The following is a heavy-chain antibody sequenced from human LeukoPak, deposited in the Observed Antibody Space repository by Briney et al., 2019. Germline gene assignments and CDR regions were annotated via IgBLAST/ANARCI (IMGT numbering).Heavy chain of an antibody. CDR3: ARRGFCSGGSCRNWFDP. V-gene: IGHV5-51*01. CDR1: GYSFTSYW. Sequence: GESLKTSCKGSGYSFTSYWIGWVRQMPGKGLEWMGIIYPGDSDTRYSPSFQGQVTMSADKSISTAYLQWSSLKASDAAMYYCARRGFCSGGSCRNWFDPWGQGTLVTVSS. D-gene: IGHD2-15*01. CDR2: IYPGDSDT. J-gene: IGHJ5*02.